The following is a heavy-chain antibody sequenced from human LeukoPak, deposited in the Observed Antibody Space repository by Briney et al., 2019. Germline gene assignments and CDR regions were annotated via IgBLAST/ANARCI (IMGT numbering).Heavy chain of an antibody. CDR1: GFTFSSYW. CDR3: ARDPTGSSFDY. Sequence: PGGSLRLSCAASGFTFSSYWMSWVRQAPGKGLEWVANIKQDGSEKYYVDSVKGRFTISRDNAKNSPYLQMNSLRAEDTAVYYCARDPTGSSFDYWGQGTLVTVS. CDR2: IKQDGSEK. V-gene: IGHV3-7*01. D-gene: IGHD2-15*01. J-gene: IGHJ4*02.